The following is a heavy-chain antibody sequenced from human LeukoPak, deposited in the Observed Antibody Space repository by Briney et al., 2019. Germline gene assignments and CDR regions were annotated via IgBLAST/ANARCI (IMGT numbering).Heavy chain of an antibody. Sequence: SETLSLTCTVSGGSISSYDWSWIRQPPGKGLEWIGYIYYSGSTNYNPSLKSRVTISVDTSKNQFSLKLSSVTAADTAVYYCARHLPADYYDSSGYLDYWGQGTLVTVSS. CDR3: ARHLPADYYDSSGYLDY. D-gene: IGHD3-22*01. V-gene: IGHV4-59*08. CDR1: GGSISSYD. CDR2: IYYSGST. J-gene: IGHJ4*02.